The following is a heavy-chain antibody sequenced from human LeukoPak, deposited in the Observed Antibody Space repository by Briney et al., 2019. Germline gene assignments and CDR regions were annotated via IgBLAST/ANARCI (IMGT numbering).Heavy chain of an antibody. J-gene: IGHJ5*02. CDR2: ISAYNGDT. V-gene: IGHV1-18*04. Sequence: GASVKVSCKASGYIFTDYYMHWVRQAPGQELEWMGWISAYNGDTNYAQKLQGRVTMTTDTSTSTAYMELRSLRSDDTAIYYCARGGSGSSTWFDPWGQGTLVTVSS. CDR1: GYIFTDYY. CDR3: ARGGSGSSTWFDP. D-gene: IGHD6-6*01.